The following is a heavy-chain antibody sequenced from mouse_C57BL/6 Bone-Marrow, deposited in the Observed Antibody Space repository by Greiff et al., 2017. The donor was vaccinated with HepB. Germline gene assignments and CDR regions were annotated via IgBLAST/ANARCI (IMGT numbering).Heavy chain of an antibody. D-gene: IGHD3-2*02. Sequence: EVKLMESEGGLVQPGSSMKLSCTASGFTFSDYYMAWVRQVPEKGLEWVANINYDGSSTYYLDSLKSRFIISRDNAKNILYLQMSSLKSEDTATYYCARDQDYCDYGGQGTTLTVSS. CDR2: INYDGSST. CDR1: GFTFSDYY. CDR3: ARDQDYCDY. V-gene: IGHV5-16*01. J-gene: IGHJ2*01.